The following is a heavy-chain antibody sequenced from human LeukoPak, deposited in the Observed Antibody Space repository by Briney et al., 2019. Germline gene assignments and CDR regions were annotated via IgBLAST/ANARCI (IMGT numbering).Heavy chain of an antibody. CDR3: ARDQEHCSGTSCYPYWYDS. J-gene: IGHJ5*01. CDR1: GGSISSGNYY. CDR2: IYYSGST. D-gene: IGHD2-2*01. V-gene: IGHV4-39*07. Sequence: SQTLSLTCTVSGGSISSGNYYWGWIRQPPGKGLEWIGSIYYSGSTYYNPSLKSRLTMSIDTSKNQFSLKLSSVTAADTAVYFCARDQEHCSGTSCYPYWYDSWGRGTLVTVSS.